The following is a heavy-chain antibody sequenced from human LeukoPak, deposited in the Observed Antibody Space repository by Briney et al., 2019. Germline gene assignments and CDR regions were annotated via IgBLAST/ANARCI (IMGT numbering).Heavy chain of an antibody. D-gene: IGHD6-6*01. V-gene: IGHV3-21*01. CDR2: ISSSSSYI. CDR1: GFTFSSYS. CDR3: ARDWSSAARLTH. J-gene: IGHJ4*02. Sequence: GGSLRLSCAASGFTFSSYSMNWVRQAPGKGLEWVSSISSSSSYIYYADSVKGRFTISRDNARNSLYLQMNSLRAEDTAVYYCARDWSSAARLTHWGQGTLVTVSS.